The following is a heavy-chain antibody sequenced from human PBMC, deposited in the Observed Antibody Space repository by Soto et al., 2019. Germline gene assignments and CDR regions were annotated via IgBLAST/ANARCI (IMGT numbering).Heavy chain of an antibody. CDR2: IIPIFGTA. CDR3: ARDRVGYSYPYYYYGMDV. V-gene: IGHV1-69*13. Sequence: SVKLSCKPSGGTFSSYSISWVRQAPGQGLEWMGGIIPIFGTANYAQKFQGRVTITADESTSTAYMELSSLRSEDTAVYYCARDRVGYSYPYYYYGMDVWGQGTTVTVSS. D-gene: IGHD5-18*01. CDR1: GGTFSSYS. J-gene: IGHJ6*02.